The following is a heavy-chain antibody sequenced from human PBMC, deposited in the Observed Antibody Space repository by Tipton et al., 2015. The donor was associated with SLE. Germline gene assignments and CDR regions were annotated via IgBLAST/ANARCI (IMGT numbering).Heavy chain of an antibody. V-gene: IGHV4-39*07. CDR1: GGSISSSSYY. D-gene: IGHD1-26*01. Sequence: TLSLTCTVSGGSISSSSYYWGWIRQPPGKGLEWIGRIFYRGSTNYNPSLKSRVTIPVDTPKNRFSLKLTSVTAADTAVYYCATGYGGSYSYFFYMDVWGKGTPVTVFS. CDR3: ATGYGGSYSYFFYMDV. J-gene: IGHJ6*03. CDR2: IFYRGST.